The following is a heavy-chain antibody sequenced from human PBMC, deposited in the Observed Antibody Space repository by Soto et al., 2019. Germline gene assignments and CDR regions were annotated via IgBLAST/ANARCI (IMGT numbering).Heavy chain of an antibody. J-gene: IGHJ4*02. Sequence: EVQLVESGGGLVQPGGSLRLSCAASGFTFSSYWIRWVRQAPGKGPVWVSRINNDGSSTMYADSVKGRFTISRDNAKNTLYLQMNSLRAEDTAVYYCARDRGYGTPFDYWGQGTLVTVSS. D-gene: IGHD5-12*01. V-gene: IGHV3-74*03. CDR1: GFTFSSYW. CDR2: INNDGSST. CDR3: ARDRGYGTPFDY.